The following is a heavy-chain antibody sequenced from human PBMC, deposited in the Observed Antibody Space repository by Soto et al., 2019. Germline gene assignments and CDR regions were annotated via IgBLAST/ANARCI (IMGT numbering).Heavy chain of an antibody. CDR3: ARERLTYSSDKSAYLFDY. Sequence: QVQLQESGPGLVQPSQTLSLTCTVSGGSISSSGYYWSWIRQHPGKGLEWIGHIYYSGITYYNPSLKSRLTISPDTSKNQFSLELNAVTAADTAVYYCARERLTYSSDKSAYLFDYWGQGTLVTVSS. V-gene: IGHV4-31*03. J-gene: IGHJ4*02. D-gene: IGHD3-22*01. CDR2: IYYSGIT. CDR1: GGSISSSGYY.